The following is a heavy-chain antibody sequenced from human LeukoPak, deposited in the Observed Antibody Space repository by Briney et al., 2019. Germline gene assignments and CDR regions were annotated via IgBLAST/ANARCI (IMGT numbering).Heavy chain of an antibody. V-gene: IGHV4-34*01. CDR2: INHSGSA. J-gene: IGHJ4*02. CDR3: ARRPGEYGGNDFDY. CDR1: GGSFSGYY. D-gene: IGHD4/OR15-4a*01. Sequence: SETLSLTCAVYGGSFSGYYWSWIRQPPGKGLEWVGEINHSGSANHNPSLKSRVTMSIDTSKNQFSLRLSSVTAADTAVYYCARRPGEYGGNDFDYWGQGTLVTVSS.